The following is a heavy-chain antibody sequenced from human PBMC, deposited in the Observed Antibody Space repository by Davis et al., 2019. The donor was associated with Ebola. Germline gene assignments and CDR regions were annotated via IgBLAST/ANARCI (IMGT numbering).Heavy chain of an antibody. J-gene: IGHJ4*02. V-gene: IGHV3-30-3*01. D-gene: IGHD2-2*02. CDR3: AKAVGDCSSTSCYTQLFDY. CDR2: ISYDGSTK. Sequence: GGSLRLSCAASGFTFSSYAMHWVRQAPGKGLEWVAVISYDGSTKYYADSVKGRFTISRDNSKNTLYLQMNSLRAEDTAVYYCAKAVGDCSSTSCYTQLFDYWGQGTLVTVSS. CDR1: GFTFSSYA.